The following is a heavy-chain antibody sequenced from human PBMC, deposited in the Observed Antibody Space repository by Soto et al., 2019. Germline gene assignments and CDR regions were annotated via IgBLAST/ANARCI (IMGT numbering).Heavy chain of an antibody. V-gene: IGHV4-59*08. CDR2: IYYSGST. D-gene: IGHD3-10*01. CDR3: ARHLAITMVRQYGMDV. CDR1: GGSISSYY. J-gene: IGHJ6*02. Sequence: SETLSLTCTVSGGSISSYYWSWIRQPPGKGLEWIGYIYYSGSTNYNPSLKSRVTISVDTSKNQFSLKLSSVTAADTAVYYCARHLAITMVRQYGMDVWGQGTTVTVSS.